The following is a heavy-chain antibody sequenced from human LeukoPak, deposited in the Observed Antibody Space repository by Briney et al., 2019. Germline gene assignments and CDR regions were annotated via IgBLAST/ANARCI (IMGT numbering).Heavy chain of an antibody. Sequence: QTLSLTCAICGDSVSSNSAAWNWIRQSPSRGLEWLGRTYYRSKWSNDYAVSVRSRITINPDTSRNQFSLQLNSVTPEDTAVYYCARYYYDSRGYYYYYFDYWGQGTLVTVSS. V-gene: IGHV6-1*01. CDR3: ARYYYDSRGYYYYYFDY. CDR1: GDSVSSNSAA. CDR2: TYYRSKWSN. J-gene: IGHJ4*02. D-gene: IGHD3-22*01.